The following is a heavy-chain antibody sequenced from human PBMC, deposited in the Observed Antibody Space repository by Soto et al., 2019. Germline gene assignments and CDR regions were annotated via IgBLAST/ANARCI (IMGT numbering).Heavy chain of an antibody. CDR2: INHSGST. CDR1: GGSFSGYY. D-gene: IGHD3-22*01. CDR3: ARHRSGSRGVDL. J-gene: IGHJ5*02. V-gene: IGHV4-34*01. Sequence: QVQLQQWGAGLLKPSETLSRICAVYGGSFSGYYWIWIRQPPGKGLEWIGEINHSGSTKYNPSLKSRVIILMDASKKQFSLRLSSVTAADTAVYYCARHRSGSRGVDLWGQGTLVTVSS.